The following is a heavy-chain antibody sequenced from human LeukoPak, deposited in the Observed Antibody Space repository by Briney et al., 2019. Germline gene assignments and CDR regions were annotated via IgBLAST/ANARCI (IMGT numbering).Heavy chain of an antibody. J-gene: IGHJ5*01. V-gene: IGHV3-7*01. D-gene: IGHD3-10*01. CDR3: AKEGAYPIITYDS. CDR1: GFTFSSYW. Sequence: GGSLRLSCAASGFTFSSYWMNWVRQAPGKGLEWVANIKRDGNEKNYVDSVKGRFSISRDNAKNSLYLQMDSLRAEDMAVYYCAKEGAYPIITYDSWGQGALVTVSS. CDR2: IKRDGNEK.